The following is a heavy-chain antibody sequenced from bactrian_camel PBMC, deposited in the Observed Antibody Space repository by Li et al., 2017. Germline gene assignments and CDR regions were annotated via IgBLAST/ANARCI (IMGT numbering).Heavy chain of an antibody. D-gene: IGHD1*01. V-gene: IGHV3S53*01. CDR1: KDISVGNC. J-gene: IGHJ7*01. Sequence: QLVESGGGSVQAGGSLRLSCAAPKDISVGNCMGWFRQAPGKEREFVARISVVGTTDTADSVKGRFTISRGNADNTLYLQMNSLKTEDTAVYYCATLGPWIGRQYAMDWWGQGTQVTVS. CDR2: ISVVGTT.